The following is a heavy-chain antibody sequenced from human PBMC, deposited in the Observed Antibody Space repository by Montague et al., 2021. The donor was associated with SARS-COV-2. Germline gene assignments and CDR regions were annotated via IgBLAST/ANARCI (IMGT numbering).Heavy chain of an antibody. CDR1: GGSFGDDH. Sequence: SETLSLTCAVYGGSFGDDHWSWIRQPPGKGLEWIGYINYSGSTHYNPSLQSRVTLSKDTSKNQFSLRLTSVTAADTAMYFCARAPIYRSSWYAYFDYWGQGTLVTVSS. D-gene: IGHD6-13*01. J-gene: IGHJ4*02. CDR3: ARAPIYRSSWYAYFDY. CDR2: INYSGST. V-gene: IGHV4-34*01.